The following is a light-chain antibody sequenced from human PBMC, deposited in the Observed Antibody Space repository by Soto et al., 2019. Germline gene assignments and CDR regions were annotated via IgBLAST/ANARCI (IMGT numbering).Light chain of an antibody. CDR2: AAS. V-gene: IGKV3-15*01. CDR3: QQYNNRWT. CDR1: QSVNRN. Sequence: EIVMTQSPATLSVSPGERATLSCRASQSVNRNLAWYQQKPGQAPRLLIYAASTRATGIPARFSGSGSETEFTLTISSLQSEDFAIYYCQQYNNRWTFGQGTKVEI. J-gene: IGKJ1*01.